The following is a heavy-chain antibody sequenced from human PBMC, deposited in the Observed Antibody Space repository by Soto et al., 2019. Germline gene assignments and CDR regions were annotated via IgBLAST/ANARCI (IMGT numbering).Heavy chain of an antibody. V-gene: IGHV1-46*01. D-gene: IGHD3-3*01. J-gene: IGHJ6*02. CDR1: GYTFTSYY. Sequence: ASVKVSCKASGYTFTSYYIHWVRQAPGLGLEWMGIINPSGGSTTYARKFQGRVSMTRDTSTSTDYMELTSLRSEDTAVFYCARAPSSDYGMDVWGQGTTVTVSS. CDR2: INPSGGST. CDR3: ARAPSSDYGMDV.